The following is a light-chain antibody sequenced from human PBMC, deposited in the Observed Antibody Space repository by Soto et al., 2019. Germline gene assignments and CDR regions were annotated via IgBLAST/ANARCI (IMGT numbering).Light chain of an antibody. CDR3: QQYDSSPLT. J-gene: IGKJ4*01. CDR2: GAS. CDR1: QSVSSSY. V-gene: IGKV3-20*01. Sequence: EMVLTQSPGTLSLSPGERATLSCRASQSVSSSYLAWYQQKPGQAPRLLIYGASSRATGIPDRFSGSVSGTDFTLTISRLEPKDFSVYYCQQYDSSPLTFGGGTKVEI.